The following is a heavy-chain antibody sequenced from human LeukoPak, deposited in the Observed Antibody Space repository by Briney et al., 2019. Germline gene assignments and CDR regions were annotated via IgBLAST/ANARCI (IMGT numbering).Heavy chain of an antibody. D-gene: IGHD5-18*01. V-gene: IGHV4-39*01. CDR2: IHYTGST. Sequence: SETLSLTCTVSGVPISYSDFYWGWIRQPPGKGLEWIGSIHYTGSTYYNPSLKSRVTISVDTSKNQLSLKLTSVNAADTAFYYCTRHTRSGYSYGYEDWGQGTLVTVSS. J-gene: IGHJ4*02. CDR3: TRHTRSGYSYGYED. CDR1: GVPISYSDFY.